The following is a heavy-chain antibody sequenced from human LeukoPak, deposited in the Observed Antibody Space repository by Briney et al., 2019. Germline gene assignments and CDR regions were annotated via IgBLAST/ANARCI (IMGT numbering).Heavy chain of an antibody. CDR1: GFTFSNAW. CDR3: TTDKGEYYDHVWGSYRSIDY. V-gene: IGHV3-15*01. CDR2: TKSKTEGGTT. J-gene: IGHJ4*02. Sequence: GGSLRFSCAASGFTFSNAWMSWVRQAPGKGLEWVGRTKSKTEGGTTDYAAPVKGRFTISRDDSKNTLYLQMNSLKTEDTAVYYCTTDKGEYYDHVWGSYRSIDYWGQGTLVTVSS. D-gene: IGHD3-16*02.